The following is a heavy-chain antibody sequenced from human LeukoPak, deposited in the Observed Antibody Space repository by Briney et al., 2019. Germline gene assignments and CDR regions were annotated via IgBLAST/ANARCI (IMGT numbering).Heavy chain of an antibody. CDR1: GYTFTSYD. J-gene: IGHJ3*02. D-gene: IGHD3-22*01. V-gene: IGHV1-8*01. Sequence: GASVKVSCKASGYTFTSYDINWVRQATGQGLEWMGWMNPNSGNAGYAQKFQGRVTMTRNTSISTAYMELSSLRSEDTAVYYCARVVPSDYYDSSGYYLADAFDIWGQGTMVTVSS. CDR3: ARVVPSDYYDSSGYYLADAFDI. CDR2: MNPNSGNA.